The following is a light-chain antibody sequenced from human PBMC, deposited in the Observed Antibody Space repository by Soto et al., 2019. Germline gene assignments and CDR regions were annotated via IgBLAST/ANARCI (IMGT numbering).Light chain of an antibody. J-gene: IGKJ4*01. CDR1: QSVSRS. CDR2: DAS. V-gene: IGKV3-11*01. CDR3: QQRSNS. Sequence: EIGLTQSPATLSLSPGDRATLSCRASQSVSRSLTWYQQKPGQAPRLLIYDASTRATGIPPRFSGSGSGTDFTLTISSLEPEDFAVYYCQQRSNSFGGGTKVEIK.